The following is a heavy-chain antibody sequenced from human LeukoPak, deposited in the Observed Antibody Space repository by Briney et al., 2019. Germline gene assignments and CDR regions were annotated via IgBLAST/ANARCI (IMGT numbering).Heavy chain of an antibody. J-gene: IGHJ4*02. CDR3: AKAKSIVGATAFDY. V-gene: IGHV3-9*01. CDR1: GFTFNSYA. D-gene: IGHD1-26*01. CDR2: ISWNSGSI. Sequence: GGSLRLSCAASGFTFNSYAMYWVRQAPGKGLEWVSGISWNSGSIGYADSVKGRFTISRDNAKNSLYLQMNSLRAEDTALYYCAKAKSIVGATAFDYWGQGTLVTVSS.